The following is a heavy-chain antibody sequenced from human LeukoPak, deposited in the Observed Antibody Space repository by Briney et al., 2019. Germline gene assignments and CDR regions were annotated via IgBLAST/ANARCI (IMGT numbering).Heavy chain of an antibody. CDR3: AKKAGAYSSSWRSYFDY. D-gene: IGHD6-13*01. V-gene: IGHV3-30*02. Sequence: GGSLRLSCAASGFTFSSYGMHWVRQAPGKGLKWVAFIRYDGSNKYYADSVKGRFTISRDNSKNTLYLQMNSLRAEDTAVYYCAKKAGAYSSSWRSYFDYWGQGTLVTVSS. J-gene: IGHJ4*02. CDR2: IRYDGSNK. CDR1: GFTFSSYG.